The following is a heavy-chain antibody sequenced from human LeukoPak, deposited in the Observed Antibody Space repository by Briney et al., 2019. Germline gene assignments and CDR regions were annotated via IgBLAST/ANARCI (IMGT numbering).Heavy chain of an antibody. V-gene: IGHV3-23*01. D-gene: IGHD5-18*01. CDR1: GVTXXXYG. J-gene: IGHJ4*02. CDR2: ISSSGSST. CDR3: AKGLRPGYRYFDY. Sequence: GVTXXXYGMXWVRQAPGKGLEWGSAISSSGSSTYYADSVKGRFTISRDNSKNTLYLQMNNLRAEDTAVYYCAKGLRPGYRYFDYWGQGTLVTVSS.